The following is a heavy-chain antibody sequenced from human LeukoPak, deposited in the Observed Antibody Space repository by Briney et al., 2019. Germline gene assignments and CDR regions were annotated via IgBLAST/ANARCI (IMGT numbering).Heavy chain of an antibody. Sequence: ASVKVSCKASGYSFTNYYLHWVRQAPGQGLEYMGIINPSGGSSGGSTTYAQEFQGRVTMTRDTSTSTVYMELSNLRSEDTAVYYRARGGYIYGSFDNWGQGTLVTVSS. CDR2: INPSGGSSGGST. CDR1: GYSFTNYY. CDR3: ARGGYIYGSFDN. D-gene: IGHD5-18*01. J-gene: IGHJ4*02. V-gene: IGHV1-46*01.